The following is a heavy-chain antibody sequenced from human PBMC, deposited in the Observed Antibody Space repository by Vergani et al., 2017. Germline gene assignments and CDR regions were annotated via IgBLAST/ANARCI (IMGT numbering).Heavy chain of an antibody. J-gene: IGHJ6*03. Sequence: QVQLVESGGGVVQPGRSLRLSCAASGFTFSSYAMHWVRQAPGKGLEWVAVISYDGSNKYYADSVKGRFTISRDNSKNTLYLQMNSLRAEDTAVYYCARDRGYCSSTSCPNPYYYYYMDVWGKGTTVIVSS. CDR3: ARDRGYCSSTSCPNPYYYYYMDV. CDR1: GFTFSSYA. V-gene: IGHV3-30-3*01. CDR2: ISYDGSNK. D-gene: IGHD2-2*01.